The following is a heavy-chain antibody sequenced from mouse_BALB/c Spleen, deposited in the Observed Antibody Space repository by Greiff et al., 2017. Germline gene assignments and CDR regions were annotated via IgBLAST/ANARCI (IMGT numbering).Heavy chain of an antibody. Sequence: VQLQQSGPGLVAPSQSLSITCTVSGFSLTSYGVHWVRQPPGKGLEWLGVIWAGGSTNYNSALMSRLIISKDNSKSQVFLKMSSLQTDDTAMYYCARDGDGYFGYWGQGTTLTVSA. D-gene: IGHD2-3*01. CDR1: GFSLTSYG. CDR2: IWAGGST. J-gene: IGHJ2*01. V-gene: IGHV2-9*02. CDR3: ARDGDGYFGY.